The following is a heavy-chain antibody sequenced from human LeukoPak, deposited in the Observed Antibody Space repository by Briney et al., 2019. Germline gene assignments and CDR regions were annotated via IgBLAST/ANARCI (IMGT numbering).Heavy chain of an antibody. CDR2: INTNTGNP. J-gene: IGHJ4*02. V-gene: IGHV7-4-1*02. D-gene: IGHD5-18*01. CDR1: GYTFISYA. Sequence: ASVKVSCKASGYTFISYAMNWVRQAPGQGLEWMGWINTNTGNPTYAQGFTGRFVFSSDTSVSTAYLQISSLKAEDTAVYYCARGRYGYNYGYDFDYWGQGTLVTVSS. CDR3: ARGRYGYNYGYDFDY.